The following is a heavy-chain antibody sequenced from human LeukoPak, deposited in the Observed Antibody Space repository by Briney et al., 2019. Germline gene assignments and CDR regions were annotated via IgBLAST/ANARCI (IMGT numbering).Heavy chain of an antibody. CDR3: ARRDYDRVGGPYFDY. CDR1: GGSISSYY. Sequence: SETLSLTCTVSGGSISSYYWSWIRQPPGKGLEWIGYIYYSGSTNYNPSLKSRVTISVDTSKNQFSLKLSSATAADTAVYYCARRDYDRVGGPYFDYWGQGTLVTVSS. CDR2: IYYSGST. J-gene: IGHJ4*02. V-gene: IGHV4-59*08. D-gene: IGHD3-22*01.